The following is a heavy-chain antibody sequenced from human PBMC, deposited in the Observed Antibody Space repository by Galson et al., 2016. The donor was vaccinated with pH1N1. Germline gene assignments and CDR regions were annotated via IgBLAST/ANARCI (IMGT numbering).Heavy chain of an antibody. Sequence: SVKVSCKASGGTFGSYGINWVRQDPGQGLEWMGGIIPIFNTAKYAQNFQGRVTITADESTTTAYMELSSLRSEDTAVYYCAREDYYDTDLSDWYFDLWGRGTLLTVSS. CDR2: IIPIFNTA. D-gene: IGHD3-22*01. V-gene: IGHV1-69*13. CDR1: GGTFGSYG. CDR3: AREDYYDTDLSDWYFDL. J-gene: IGHJ2*01.